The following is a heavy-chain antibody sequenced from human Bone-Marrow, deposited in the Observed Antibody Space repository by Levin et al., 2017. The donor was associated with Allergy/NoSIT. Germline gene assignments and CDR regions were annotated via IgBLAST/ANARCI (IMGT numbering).Heavy chain of an antibody. J-gene: IGHJ5*02. CDR3: ARRNGRAPGEDWFDP. CDR2: IYHSGST. Sequence: SETLSLTCGVSDASISSSNWWTWVRQPPGRGLEWIGEIYHSGSTNYNPSLKSRVTISVEKSKNQFSLKLSSVTAAATAVYYCARRNGRAPGEDWFDPWGQGTLVTVSS. CDR1: DASISSSNW. V-gene: IGHV4-4*02. D-gene: IGHD1-1*01.